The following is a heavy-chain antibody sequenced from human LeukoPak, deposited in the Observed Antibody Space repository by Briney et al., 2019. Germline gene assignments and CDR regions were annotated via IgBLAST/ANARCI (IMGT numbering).Heavy chain of an antibody. Sequence: ASVKVSCKASGYTFTSYYMHWVRQAPGQGLEWMGIINPSGGSTSYAQKFQGRVTMTRDMSTSTVYMELSSLRSEDTAVYYCAREGVHDYVWGSRSAAFDIWGQGTMVTVSS. D-gene: IGHD3-16*01. J-gene: IGHJ3*02. CDR2: INPSGGST. CDR1: GYTFTSYY. CDR3: AREGVHDYVWGSRSAAFDI. V-gene: IGHV1-46*01.